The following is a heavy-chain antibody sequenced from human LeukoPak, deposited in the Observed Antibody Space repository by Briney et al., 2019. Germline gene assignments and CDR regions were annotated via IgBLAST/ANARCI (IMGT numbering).Heavy chain of an antibody. CDR2: LNPDTGST. Sequence: ASVQVSCKASGYTFTGYYIHWVRQAPGQGLEWIGGLNPDTGSTNYAQKFQARVIMTRDTSINTAYMELRRLRYDGTAMYFCARESFSGSGGLNWFAPWGQGTLVTVSA. CDR3: ARESFSGSGGLNWFAP. J-gene: IGHJ5*02. V-gene: IGHV1-2*02. D-gene: IGHD3-10*01. CDR1: GYTFTGYY.